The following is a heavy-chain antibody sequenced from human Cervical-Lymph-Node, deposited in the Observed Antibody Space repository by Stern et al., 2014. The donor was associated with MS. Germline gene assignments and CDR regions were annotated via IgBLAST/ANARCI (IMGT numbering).Heavy chain of an antibody. V-gene: IGHV4-39*01. Sequence: QLQLQESGPGLVKPSATLSLTCTVSGGSISRSPYYWGWIRQPPGKGLEWIGSIYYSGSPYYNPSLRSRTPISLDRSRNRSSLKLSSGTAADTAVYYCARHSFRSLMITFGGVIANDYWGQGTLVTVSS. J-gene: IGHJ4*02. CDR2: IYYSGSP. CDR3: ARHSFRSLMITFGGVIANDY. D-gene: IGHD3-16*02. CDR1: GGSISRSPYY.